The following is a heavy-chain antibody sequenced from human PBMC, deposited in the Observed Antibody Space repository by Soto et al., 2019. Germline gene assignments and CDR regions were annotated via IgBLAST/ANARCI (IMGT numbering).Heavy chain of an antibody. Sequence: QVQLVQSGAEVKKPGASVKVSCKASGYTFTSYSISWVRQAPGQGLEWMGWISAYNGNTNYAQKLPGRGAMTTGTSTSTAYMGLRGLGFGGTALFFWARDAPPADYWGQGTLVTVSS. CDR2: ISAYNGNT. V-gene: IGHV1-18*01. J-gene: IGHJ4*02. CDR1: GYTFTSYS. CDR3: ARDAPPADY.